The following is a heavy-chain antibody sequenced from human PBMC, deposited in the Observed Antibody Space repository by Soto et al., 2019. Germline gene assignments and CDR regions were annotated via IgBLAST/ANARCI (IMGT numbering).Heavy chain of an antibody. CDR2: IKQDGSEK. D-gene: IGHD3-16*02. V-gene: IGHV3-7*01. J-gene: IGHJ4*02. CDR3: ASEGVIWGSYRYNFDY. CDR1: GFTFSSYW. Sequence: GGSLRLSCAASGFTFSSYWMSWVRQAPGKGLEWVANIKQDGSEKYYVDSVKGRFTISRDNAKNSLYLQMNSLRAEDTAVYYCASEGVIWGSYRYNFDYWGQGTLVTVSS.